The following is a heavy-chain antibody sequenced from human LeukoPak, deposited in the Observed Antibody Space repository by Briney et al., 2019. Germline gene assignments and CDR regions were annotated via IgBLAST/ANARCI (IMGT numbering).Heavy chain of an antibody. Sequence: GGSLRLSCAASGFTFNSYGMSWVRQAPGKGLEWVSGISGSGGSTYYADSVKGRFTISRDNSKNTLYLQMNSLRAEDTAVYYCARVGGYSSSWYSLGDYWGQGTLVTVSS. V-gene: IGHV3-23*01. J-gene: IGHJ4*02. CDR1: GFTFNSYG. CDR3: ARVGGYSSSWYSLGDY. CDR2: ISGSGGST. D-gene: IGHD6-13*01.